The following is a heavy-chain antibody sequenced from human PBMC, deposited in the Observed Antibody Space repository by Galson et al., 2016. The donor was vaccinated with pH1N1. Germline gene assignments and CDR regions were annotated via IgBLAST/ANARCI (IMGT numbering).Heavy chain of an antibody. Sequence: SETLSLTCNVSGGSVSSGHYYWSWIRQFPGKGLEWIGYSFYSGTTKYNPSLENRVVISLDTSKNQCTLKLTSVSAADTAVYYCARGRPYDFWGGYFDSWGQGILVTVPS. J-gene: IGHJ4*02. D-gene: IGHD3-3*01. CDR2: SFYSGTT. V-gene: IGHV4-61*01. CDR3: ARGRPYDFWGGYFDS. CDR1: GGSVSSGHYY.